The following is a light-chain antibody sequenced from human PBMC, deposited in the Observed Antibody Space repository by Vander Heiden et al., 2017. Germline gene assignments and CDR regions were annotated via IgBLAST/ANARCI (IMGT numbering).Light chain of an antibody. CDR2: KAS. CDR3: QQFNSYPVT. J-gene: IGKJ1*01. V-gene: IGKV1-5*03. CDR1: QSISNY. Sequence: DIQVTPSPSTLSAAVGERVTITCRASQSISNYLAWYQQKPGKAPRLLIYKASSLESGVPLRFSGSGSGTEFTLTISSLQPDDFATYYCQQFNSYPVTFGQGTKVEIK.